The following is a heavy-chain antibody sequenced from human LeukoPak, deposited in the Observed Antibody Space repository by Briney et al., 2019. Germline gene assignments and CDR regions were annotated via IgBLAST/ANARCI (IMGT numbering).Heavy chain of an antibody. Sequence: GGSLRLSCAASGFTFSAYWMHWVRQAPGKGLVWVSRIKGDGSGASYADSVKSRFTISRDNAKNTLYLEMNSLRGDDTAVYYCACTSRPIDAWGQGTLVTVSS. D-gene: IGHD2-8*01. CDR2: IKGDGSGA. J-gene: IGHJ5*02. CDR1: GFTFSAYW. V-gene: IGHV3-74*01. CDR3: ACTSRPIDA.